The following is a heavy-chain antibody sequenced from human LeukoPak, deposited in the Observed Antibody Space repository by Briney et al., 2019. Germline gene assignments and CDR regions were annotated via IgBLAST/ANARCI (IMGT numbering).Heavy chain of an antibody. CDR2: ISGSSGST. CDR3: AKSSLYYDILTGFIHDAFDI. J-gene: IGHJ3*02. V-gene: IGHV3-23*01. D-gene: IGHD3-9*01. Sequence: GGSLRLSCAPSGLIFSSYAMSWARHAPGKGLEWVSDISGSSGSTFYADSVKGRFTISRDNSKSTLYLQMNSLRAEDTAVYYCAKSSLYYDILTGFIHDAFDIWGQGTMVTVSS. CDR1: GLIFSSYA.